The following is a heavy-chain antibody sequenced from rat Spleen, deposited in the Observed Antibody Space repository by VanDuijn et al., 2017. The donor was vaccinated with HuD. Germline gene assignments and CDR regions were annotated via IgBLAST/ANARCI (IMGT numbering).Heavy chain of an antibody. Sequence: EVQLVESGGGLVQPGRSLKLSCAASGFTFSDYGMAWVRQAPTKGLEWVATISYDGSSTYYRDSVKGRFTISRDNAKSTLYLQMNSLRSEDTATYYCTRSGYYYSGGYYFDYWGQGVMVTVSS. CDR3: TRSGYYYSGGYYFDY. CDR2: ISYDGSST. CDR1: GFTFSDYG. V-gene: IGHV5-29*01. J-gene: IGHJ2*01. D-gene: IGHD1-1*01.